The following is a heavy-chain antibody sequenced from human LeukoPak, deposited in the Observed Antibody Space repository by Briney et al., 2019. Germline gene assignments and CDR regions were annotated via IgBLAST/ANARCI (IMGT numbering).Heavy chain of an antibody. CDR3: ARVIRQLLVVWFDP. V-gene: IGHV7-4-1*02. Sequence: ASVKASCKASGYTFTTYAIHWVRQAPGQGLEWMRRINTNTGNPTFAQGFTGRFVFSLDTSVSTAYLQITGLKAEDTAVYYCARVIRQLLVVWFDPWGQGTLVTVSS. CDR1: GYTFTTYA. D-gene: IGHD2-8*02. J-gene: IGHJ5*02. CDR2: INTNTGNP.